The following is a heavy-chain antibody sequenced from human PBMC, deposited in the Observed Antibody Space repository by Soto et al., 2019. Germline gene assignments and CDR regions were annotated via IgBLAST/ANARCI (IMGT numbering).Heavy chain of an antibody. CDR1: GFTFSNYW. V-gene: IGHV3-7*01. D-gene: IGHD2-15*01. CDR2: IKEDGSEK. Sequence: GGSLRLSCAASGFTFSNYWMTWVRQAPGKGLEWVANIKEDGSEKHYVDSVRGRFTISRDNAKNSLYLQMNSLRVEDTAVYFCSRDVVVGAKALNYWGQGALVTVSS. J-gene: IGHJ4*02. CDR3: SRDVVVGAKALNY.